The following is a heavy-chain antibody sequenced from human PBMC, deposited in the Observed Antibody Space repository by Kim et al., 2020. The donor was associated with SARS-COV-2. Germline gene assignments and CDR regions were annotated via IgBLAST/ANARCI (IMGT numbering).Heavy chain of an antibody. V-gene: IGHV3-21*01. CDR2: ISSSSSYI. CDR3: ARGGDHSYYYGMDV. J-gene: IGHJ6*02. D-gene: IGHD4-4*01. Sequence: GGSLRLSCAASGFTFSSYSMNWVRQAPGKGLEWVSSISSSSSYIYYADSVKGRFTISRDNAKNSLYLQMNSLRAEDTAVYYCARGGDHSYYYGMDVWGQGTTVTVSS. CDR1: GFTFSSYS.